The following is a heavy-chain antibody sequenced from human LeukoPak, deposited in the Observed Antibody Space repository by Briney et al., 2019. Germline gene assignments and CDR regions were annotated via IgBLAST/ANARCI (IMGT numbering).Heavy chain of an antibody. CDR3: ARAGYDSSGYYTYYFDC. CDR2: IYHSGST. J-gene: IGHJ4*02. CDR1: GGSISSGGYY. Sequence: PSETLSLTCTVSGGSISSGGYYWTWIRQHPGKGPEWIGYIYHSGSTIYNPSLKSRVTISVDTSKNQFSLKLSSVTAADTAVYYCARAGYDSSGYYTYYFDCWGQGTLVTVSS. D-gene: IGHD3-22*01. V-gene: IGHV4-31*03.